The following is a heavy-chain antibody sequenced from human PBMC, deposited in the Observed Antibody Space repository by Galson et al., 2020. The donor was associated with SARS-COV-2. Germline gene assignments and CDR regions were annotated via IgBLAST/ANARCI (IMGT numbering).Heavy chain of an antibody. D-gene: IGHD2-2*02. V-gene: IGHV2-5*02. CDR2: IYWDDDK. J-gene: IGHJ4*02. CDR3: AHSSYTTGWSLPSYCHY. Sequence: SGPTLVKPTQTLTLTCTFSGFSLTTSGVGVGWIRQPPGKALEWLALIYWDDDKRYNSSLMNRLTITKDTSKNQVVLTMTNMVPVDTATYYCAHSSYTTGWSLPSYCHYWGQGTLVTVSS. CDR1: GFSLTTSGVG.